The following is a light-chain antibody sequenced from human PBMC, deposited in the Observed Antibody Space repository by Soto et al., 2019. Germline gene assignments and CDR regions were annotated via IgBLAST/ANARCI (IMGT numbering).Light chain of an antibody. J-gene: IGLJ2*01. CDR3: CSYAGSYSLV. CDR1: SSDVGSFDY. CDR2: DVT. V-gene: IGLV2-11*01. Sequence: QSVLTQPRSVSGSPGQSVTISCTGTSSDVGSFDYVSWYQQYPGKAPKLMIYDVTKRPSGVPDRFSGSKSGNTASLTISGLQAEDEADYYCCSYAGSYSLVFGGGTKLTVL.